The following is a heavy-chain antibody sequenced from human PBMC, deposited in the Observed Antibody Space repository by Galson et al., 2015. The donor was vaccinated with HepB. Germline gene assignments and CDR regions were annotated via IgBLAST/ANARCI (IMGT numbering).Heavy chain of an antibody. CDR3: AWSASRDSSGRPTNWFDP. CDR1: GYTFTSYA. Sequence: SVKVSCKASGYTFTSYAMHWVRQAPGQRLEWMGWIDAGNGNTKYSQKFQGRVTITRDTSASTAYMELSSLRSEDTAVYYCAWSASRDSSGRPTNWFDPWGQGTLVTVSS. D-gene: IGHD3-22*01. V-gene: IGHV1-3*01. J-gene: IGHJ5*02. CDR2: IDAGNGNT.